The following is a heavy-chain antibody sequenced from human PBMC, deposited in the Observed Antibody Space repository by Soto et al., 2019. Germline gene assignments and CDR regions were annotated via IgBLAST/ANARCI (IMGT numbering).Heavy chain of an antibody. D-gene: IGHD6-13*01. CDR1: GYTLTRYW. CDR3: ARCSSGWSAGMEG. V-gene: IGHV5-51*01. Sequence: PWESLRITCTRSGYTLTRYWIGWVRQMPGKGLEWMGIIYPGDSDTRYSPSFQGQVTISADKAISTAYLQWSSLKASDTAMHYCARCSSGWSAGMEGWGKGSTFRVSS. CDR2: IYPGDSDT. J-gene: IGHJ6*01.